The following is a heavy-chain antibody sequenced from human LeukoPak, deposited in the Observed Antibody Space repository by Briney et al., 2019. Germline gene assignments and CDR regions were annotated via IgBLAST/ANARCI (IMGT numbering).Heavy chain of an antibody. J-gene: IGHJ5*02. V-gene: IGHV3-23*01. D-gene: IGHD3-10*01. CDR2: ISGETNNT. CDR1: GLTFSNSA. CDR3: AKRYSAGGFDL. Sequence: GGSLRLSCVASGLTFSNSAMTWVRQGPGKGLEWVSSISGETNNTYYSDSMKGRFTVARDNSKKSVFLQINDLTIEDTAFYYCAKRYSAGGFDLWGQGTLVTVSS.